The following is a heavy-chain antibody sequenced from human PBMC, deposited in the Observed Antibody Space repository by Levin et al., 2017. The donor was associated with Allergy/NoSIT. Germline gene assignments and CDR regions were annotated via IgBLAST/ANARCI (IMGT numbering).Heavy chain of an antibody. CDR2: INHSGST. Sequence: SETLSLTCAVYGGSFSGYYWSWIRQPPGKGLEWIGEINHSGSTNYNPSLKSRVTISVDTSKNQFSLKLSSVTAADTAVYYCARRAWGGELRAWGQGTLVTVSS. CDR1: GGSFSGYY. V-gene: IGHV4-34*01. J-gene: IGHJ5*02. CDR3: ARRAWGGELRA. D-gene: IGHD1-7*01.